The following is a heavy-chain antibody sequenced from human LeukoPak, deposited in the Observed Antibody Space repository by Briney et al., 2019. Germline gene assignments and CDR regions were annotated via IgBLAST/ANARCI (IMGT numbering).Heavy chain of an antibody. Sequence: SETLSLTCAVYGGSFSGYYWSWIRQPPGKGLEWIGEINHSGSTNYNPSLKSRVTISVDTSKNQFSLKLSSVTAADTAVYYCARNRGWVVPAATYFDYWGQGTLVTVSS. CDR2: INHSGST. CDR3: ARNRGWVVPAATYFDY. CDR1: GGSFSGYY. D-gene: IGHD2-2*01. J-gene: IGHJ4*02. V-gene: IGHV4-34*01.